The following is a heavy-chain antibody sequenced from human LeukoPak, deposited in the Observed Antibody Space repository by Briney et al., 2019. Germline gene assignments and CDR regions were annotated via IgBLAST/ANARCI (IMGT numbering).Heavy chain of an antibody. CDR3: ARVLSYYGSGSNLNF. Sequence: GGSLRLSCAASGFTFSSYSMNWVRQAPGKGLEWVSYISSSSRSIYYADSVKGRFTISRDNAKNSLYLQMNSLRAEDTAVYYCARVLSYYGSGSNLNFGGQGTLVTVSS. D-gene: IGHD3-10*01. V-gene: IGHV3-48*04. CDR2: ISSSSRSI. CDR1: GFTFSSYS. J-gene: IGHJ4*02.